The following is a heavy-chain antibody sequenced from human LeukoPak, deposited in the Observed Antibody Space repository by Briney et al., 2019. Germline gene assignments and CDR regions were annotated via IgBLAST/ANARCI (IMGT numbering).Heavy chain of an antibody. D-gene: IGHD2-15*01. CDR2: INHSGST. CDR3: ARAKYCSGGSCYSPWFDP. J-gene: IGHJ5*02. Sequence: PSETLSLTCAVYGGSFSGYYWSWIRQPPGKGLEWIGEINHSGSTNYNPSLKSRVTISVDTSKNQFSLKLSSVTAADTAVYYCARAKYCSGGSCYSPWFDPWGQGTLVTVSS. CDR1: GGSFSGYY. V-gene: IGHV4-34*09.